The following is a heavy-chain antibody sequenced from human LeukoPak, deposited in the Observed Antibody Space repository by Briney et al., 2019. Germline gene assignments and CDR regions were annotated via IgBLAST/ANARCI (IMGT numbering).Heavy chain of an antibody. CDR3: ARGGWLQFCYFDY. CDR2: IIPIFGTA. Sequence: GASVKVSCKASGYTFTSYGISWVRQAPGQGLEWMGRIIPIFGTANYAQKFQGRVTITTDESTSTAYMELSSLRSEDTAVYYCARGGWLQFCYFDYWGQGTLVTVSS. V-gene: IGHV1-69*05. J-gene: IGHJ4*02. D-gene: IGHD5-24*01. CDR1: GYTFTSYG.